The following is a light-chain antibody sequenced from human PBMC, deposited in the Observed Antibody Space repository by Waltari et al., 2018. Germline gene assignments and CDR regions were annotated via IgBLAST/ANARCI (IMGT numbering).Light chain of an antibody. CDR2: DVS. CDR3: SSYTSSTVV. CDR1: SSDVGGYNY. V-gene: IGLV2-14*03. Sequence: QSALTQPAPVSGSPGQSITISCTGTSSDVGGYNYVSWYKQHPGKAPKLTIYDVSNRPSGVSNRFSGSKSGNTASLTISGLQAEDEADYYCSSYTSSTVVFGGGTKLTVL. J-gene: IGLJ2*01.